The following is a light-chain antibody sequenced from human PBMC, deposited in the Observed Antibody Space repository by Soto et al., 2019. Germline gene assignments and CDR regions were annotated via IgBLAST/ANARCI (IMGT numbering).Light chain of an antibody. CDR3: QQYGSTPPGS. CDR2: GAS. V-gene: IGKV3-20*01. CDR1: QSLASNY. J-gene: IGKJ2*03. Sequence: EIVLTQSPGTLSLSPGENATLSCRASQSLASNYLAWYQQKPGQAPRLLIYGASNRATGIPDRFSGSGSGTEFTVTISQVEPEDFAVYYCQQYGSTPPGSFVRGTKLEIK.